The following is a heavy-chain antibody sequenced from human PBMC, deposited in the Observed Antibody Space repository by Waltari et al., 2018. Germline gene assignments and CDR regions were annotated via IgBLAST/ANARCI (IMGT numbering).Heavy chain of an antibody. CDR3: AKDGDFWSGYPARPFDY. Sequence: EVQLLESGGGLVQPGGSLRLSCAASGFLFSSYAMNWVRQAPGKGLEWVSVISGSGGTTYYADSVKGRFTISRDNSKNTLFLQMNSLRVEDTAVYYCAKDGDFWSGYPARPFDYWGQGTLVTVSS. CDR2: ISGSGGTT. CDR1: GFLFSSYA. J-gene: IGHJ4*02. V-gene: IGHV3-23*01. D-gene: IGHD3-3*01.